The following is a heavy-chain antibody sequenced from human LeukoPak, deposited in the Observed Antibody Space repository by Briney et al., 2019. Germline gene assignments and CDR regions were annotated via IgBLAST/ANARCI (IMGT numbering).Heavy chain of an antibody. CDR1: GGSISSYY. V-gene: IGHV4-34*01. D-gene: IGHD3-9*01. Sequence: SETLSLTCTVSGGSISSYYWSWIRQPPGKGLEWIGEINHSGSTYYNPSLKSRVTISVDTSKNQFSLKLSSVTAADTAVYYCARPRAHYDILTGYQRGYYFDYWGQGTLVTVSS. J-gene: IGHJ4*02. CDR2: INHSGST. CDR3: ARPRAHYDILTGYQRGYYFDY.